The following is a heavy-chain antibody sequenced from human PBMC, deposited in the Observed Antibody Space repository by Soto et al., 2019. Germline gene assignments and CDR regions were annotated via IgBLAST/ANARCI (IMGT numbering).Heavy chain of an antibody. Sequence: QVQLVQSGAEVKKPGSSVKVSCKASGGTFSSYTISWVRQAPGQGLEWMGRIIPILGIANYAQKFQGRVTITADESTSTAYMELSSLRSEDTAVYYCARQLFGRAEGANTDAFDIWGQGTMVTVSS. CDR2: IIPILGIA. J-gene: IGHJ3*02. V-gene: IGHV1-69*02. CDR1: GGTFSSYT. CDR3: ARQLFGRAEGANTDAFDI. D-gene: IGHD3-3*01.